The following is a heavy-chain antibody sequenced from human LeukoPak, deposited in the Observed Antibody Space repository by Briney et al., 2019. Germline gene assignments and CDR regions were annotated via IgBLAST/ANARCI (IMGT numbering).Heavy chain of an antibody. CDR1: GGSISSGSYY. V-gene: IGHV4-39*07. CDR2: INHSGST. CDR3: ATSRTAGSGSYYRHY. Sequence: ETLSLTCTVSGGSISSGSYYWSWIRQPPGQGLEWIGEINHSGSTNYNPSLKSRVTISVDTSKNQFSLKLSSVTAADTAVYYCATSRTAGSGSYYRHYWGQGTLVSVSS. J-gene: IGHJ4*02. D-gene: IGHD3-10*01.